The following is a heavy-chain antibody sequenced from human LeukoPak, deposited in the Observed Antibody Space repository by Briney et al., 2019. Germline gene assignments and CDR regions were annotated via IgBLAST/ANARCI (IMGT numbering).Heavy chain of an antibody. J-gene: IGHJ4*02. D-gene: IGHD3-22*01. CDR1: GFTFSSCA. V-gene: IGHV3-23*01. CDR2: ISGSGGAT. Sequence: GGFLRLSCAASGFTFSSCAMSWVRQAPGKGLEWVSAISGSGGATYYADSVKGRFSISRDNSKNTLYLQMNSLRAEDTAVYYCASHGGSTMIVVLISYFDYWGQGSLVTVSS. CDR3: ASHGGSTMIVVLISYFDY.